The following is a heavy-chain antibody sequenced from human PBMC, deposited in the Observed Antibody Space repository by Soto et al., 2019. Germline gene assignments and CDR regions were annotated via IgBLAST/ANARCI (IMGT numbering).Heavy chain of an antibody. Sequence: GESLKISCKGSGYSFRNNWITWVRQMPGKGLEWMGRIDLTDSYTSYSPSFQGHVSFSADTSINTAYLQWSSLRASDTAMYYCARHGGAHYASSSYHYALDYWGQGTPVTVYS. CDR2: IDLTDSYT. D-gene: IGHD3-22*01. CDR3: ARHGGAHYASSSYHYALDY. V-gene: IGHV5-10-1*01. CDR1: GYSFRNNW. J-gene: IGHJ4*02.